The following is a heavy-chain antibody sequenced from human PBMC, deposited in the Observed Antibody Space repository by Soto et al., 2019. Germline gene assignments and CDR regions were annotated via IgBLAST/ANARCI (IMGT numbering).Heavy chain of an antibody. CDR2: ISSSSSYI. D-gene: IGHD6-13*01. V-gene: IGHV3-21*01. Sequence: EVQLVESGGGLVKPGGSLRLSCAASGFTFSSYSMNWVRQAPGKGLEWVSSISSSSSYIYYADSVKCRFTISRDNANNSLYLQMNSLRAEDTAVYYCARVKYSSSWYYYYYMDVWGKGTTVTVSS. CDR3: ARVKYSSSWYYYYYMDV. J-gene: IGHJ6*03. CDR1: GFTFSSYS.